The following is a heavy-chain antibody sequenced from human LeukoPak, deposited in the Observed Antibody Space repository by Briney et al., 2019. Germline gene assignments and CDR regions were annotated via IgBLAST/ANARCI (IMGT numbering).Heavy chain of an antibody. CDR3: ARTHYYDSSDAFDI. CDR1: GYTFTSYG. J-gene: IGHJ3*02. CDR2: ISAYNGNT. D-gene: IGHD3-22*01. Sequence: ASVKVSGKASGYTFTSYGISWVRQAPGQGLEGMGWISAYNGNTNYAQKLQGRVPMTTDTSTSQAYMEPRSLRSDDPAVYYCARTHYYDSSDAFDIWGQGTMVTVSS. V-gene: IGHV1-18*01.